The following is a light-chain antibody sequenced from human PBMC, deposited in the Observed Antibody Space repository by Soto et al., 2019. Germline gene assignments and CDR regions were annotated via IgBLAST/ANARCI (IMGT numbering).Light chain of an antibody. Sequence: QSVLTQPPSASGSPGQSVTISCTGTSSDVGGYNYVSWYQQHPGKAPKLMIYEVSKRPSGVPDRFSGSKSGNTASLTVSGLQAEYEADYYCSSHAGSKRVFGTGTKVTVL. V-gene: IGLV2-8*01. CDR2: EVS. CDR1: SSDVGGYNY. CDR3: SSHAGSKRV. J-gene: IGLJ1*01.